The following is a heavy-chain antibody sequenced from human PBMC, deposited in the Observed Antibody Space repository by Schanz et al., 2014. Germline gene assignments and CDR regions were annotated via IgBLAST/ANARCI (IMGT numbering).Heavy chain of an antibody. CDR2: INAHTGNT. Sequence: HGQLVQSGAEVKKPGASVKVSCKASGYIFGSHGMTWVRQAPGQGPELMGWINAHTGNTQYAQKFQGRVNMTRDTVTTTVHLELTRLRTDDTAIYYCARVHIATYHYNSPGAFDIWGQGTRVTVSS. J-gene: IGHJ3*02. V-gene: IGHV1-18*01. D-gene: IGHD3-10*01. CDR3: ARVHIATYHYNSPGAFDI. CDR1: GYIFGSHG.